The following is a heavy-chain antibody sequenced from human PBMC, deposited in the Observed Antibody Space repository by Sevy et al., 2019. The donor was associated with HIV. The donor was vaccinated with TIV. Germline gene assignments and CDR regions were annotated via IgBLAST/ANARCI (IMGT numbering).Heavy chain of an antibody. CDR1: EFTFSSYS. D-gene: IGHD3-10*02. Sequence: GGSLRLSCAASEFTFSSYSMNWVRQAPGKGLEWISYIIPSDTTIYYADSVKGRFTISRDNAKNSLYLQMNSLRAEDTGVYYCVRDFMYAFDIWGQGTMVTVSS. J-gene: IGHJ3*02. V-gene: IGHV3-48*01. CDR3: VRDFMYAFDI. CDR2: IIPSDTTI.